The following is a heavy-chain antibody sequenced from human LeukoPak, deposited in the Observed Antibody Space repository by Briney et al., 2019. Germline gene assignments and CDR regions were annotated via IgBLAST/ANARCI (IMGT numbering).Heavy chain of an antibody. Sequence: ETLSLTCTVSGGSISSYYWSLNRQPPGKGLEWIGYIYYSGSTSYNPSLKSRVTISVDTSKNQFSLKLSSVTAADTAVYYCARRLAAALSAFDIWGQGTMVTVSS. J-gene: IGHJ3*02. D-gene: IGHD6-13*01. CDR2: IYYSGST. CDR1: GGSISSYY. CDR3: ARRLAAALSAFDI. V-gene: IGHV4-59*08.